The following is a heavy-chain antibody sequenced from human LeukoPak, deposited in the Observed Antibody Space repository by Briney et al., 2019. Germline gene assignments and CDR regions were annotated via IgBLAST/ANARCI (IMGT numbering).Heavy chain of an antibody. V-gene: IGHV1-18*04. CDR2: ISAYNGNT. D-gene: IGHD1-7*01. CDR3: ARDRVTGTTASGY. J-gene: IGHJ4*02. Sequence: ASVKVSCKASGYTFTSYYMHWVRQAPGQGLEWMGWISAYNGNTNYAQKLQGRVTMTTDTSTSTAYMELRSLRSDDTAVYYCARDRVTGTTASGYWGQGTLVTVSS. CDR1: GYTFTSYY.